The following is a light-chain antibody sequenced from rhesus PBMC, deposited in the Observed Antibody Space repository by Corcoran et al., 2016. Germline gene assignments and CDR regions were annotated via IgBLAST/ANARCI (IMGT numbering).Light chain of an antibody. CDR3: QHYYDNPLT. V-gene: IGKV1S12*01. CDR2: AAS. CDR1: QNMYSN. J-gene: IGKJ4*01. Sequence: DIQMTQSPSALSASVGDRVTISCRASQNMYSNLAWYQQKTGKAPKLLIYAASSLQTGIPSRFSGSGSGTDFTLTSSSLQPEDSAAYYCQHYYDNPLTFGGGTKVEIK.